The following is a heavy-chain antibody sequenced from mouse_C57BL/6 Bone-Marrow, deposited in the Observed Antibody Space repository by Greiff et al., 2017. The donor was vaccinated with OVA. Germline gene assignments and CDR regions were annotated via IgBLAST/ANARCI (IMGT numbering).Heavy chain of an antibody. CDR3: TTKYYFDY. J-gene: IGHJ2*01. CDR2: IDPENGDT. Sequence: EVHLVESGAELVRPGASVKLSCTASGFNIKDDYMHWVKQRPEQGLEWIGWIDPENGDTEYASKFQGKATITADTSSNTAYLQLSSLTSDDTAVYYCTTKYYFDYWGQGTTLTVSS. V-gene: IGHV14-4*01. CDR1: GFNIKDDY.